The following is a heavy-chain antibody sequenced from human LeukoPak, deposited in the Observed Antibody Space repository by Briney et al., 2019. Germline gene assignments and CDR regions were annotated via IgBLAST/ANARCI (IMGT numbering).Heavy chain of an antibody. J-gene: IGHJ4*02. D-gene: IGHD2-15*01. CDR1: GGSISSGDYY. V-gene: IGHV4-30-4*01. CDR2: IYYSGST. Sequence: NPSETLSLTCTVSGGSISSGDYYWSWIRQPPGKGLEWIGYIYYSGSTYYNPSLKSRVTISVDTSKNQFSLKLSSVTAADTAVYYCARGVGYCSGGSCYRPTTFDYWGQGTLVTVSS. CDR3: ARGVGYCSGGSCYRPTTFDY.